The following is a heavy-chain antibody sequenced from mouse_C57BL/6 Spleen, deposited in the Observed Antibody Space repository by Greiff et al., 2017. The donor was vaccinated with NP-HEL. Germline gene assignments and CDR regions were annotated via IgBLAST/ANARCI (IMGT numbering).Heavy chain of an antibody. CDR2: INPSNGGT. Sequence: VQLQQSGPELVKPGASVKISCKASGYSFTSYYIHWVKQRPGQGLEWIGNINPSNGGTNYNEKFKSKATLTVDKSSSTAYMQLSSLTSEDSAVYYCARGPYYYGSSPYAMDYWGEGTSVTVSS. CDR1: GYSFTSYY. CDR3: ARGPYYYGSSPYAMDY. D-gene: IGHD1-1*01. J-gene: IGHJ4*01. V-gene: IGHV1-53*01.